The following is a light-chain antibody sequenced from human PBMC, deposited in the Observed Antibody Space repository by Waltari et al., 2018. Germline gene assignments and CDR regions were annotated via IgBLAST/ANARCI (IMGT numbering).Light chain of an antibody. Sequence: EIVLTPPPGTLSSSPGERANLSCRASQTVRTTYLAWDQQKPGQAPTLLIYGASSRATGIPDRFSGSGSGTDFSLTISSLEPEDFAVYYCQQYDISPLTFGGGTKVEIK. V-gene: IGKV3-20*01. CDR2: GAS. CDR1: QTVRTTY. CDR3: QQYDISPLT. J-gene: IGKJ4*01.